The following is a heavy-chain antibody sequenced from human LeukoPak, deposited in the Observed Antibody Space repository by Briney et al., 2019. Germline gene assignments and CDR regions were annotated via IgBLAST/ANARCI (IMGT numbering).Heavy chain of an antibody. CDR1: GYTFTSYG. CDR3: ARGTRGRGDWYFDL. CDR2: VSADKVNT. J-gene: IGHJ2*01. V-gene: IGHV1-18*01. Sequence: ASVKVSCKASGYTFTSYGFSWVRQAPGQGLEWMAWVSADKVNTNYAQKLQGRVTMSADTSTSTAYMELRSLTSDDTAVYYCARGTRGRGDWYFDLWGRGTLVTVSS. D-gene: IGHD1-26*01.